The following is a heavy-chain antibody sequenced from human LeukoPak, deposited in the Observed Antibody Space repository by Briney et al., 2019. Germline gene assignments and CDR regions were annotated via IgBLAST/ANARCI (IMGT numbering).Heavy chain of an antibody. CDR3: ARDRSGGYNWFDP. J-gene: IGHJ5*02. D-gene: IGHD6-19*01. CDR1: GDSITNYY. Sequence: PPETLSLTCTVSGDSITNYYWSWIRQAPGTGLEWMGDIYYSGTTKYNPSLKSRVTISVDTSKNQFSLNLRSVTAADTAVYYCARDRSGGYNWFDPWGQGTLVTVSS. V-gene: IGHV4-59*01. CDR2: IYYSGTT.